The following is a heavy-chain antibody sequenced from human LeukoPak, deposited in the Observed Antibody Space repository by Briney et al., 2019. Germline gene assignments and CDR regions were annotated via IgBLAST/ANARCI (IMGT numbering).Heavy chain of an antibody. Sequence: GGSLRLSCAASGFTFSSYAMSWVHQAPGKGLEWVSAISGSGGSTYYADSVKGRFTISRDNSKNTLYLQMNSLRAEDTAVYYCAKVSGYSYGYPLDYWGQGTLVTVSS. CDR1: GFTFSSYA. CDR2: ISGSGGST. J-gene: IGHJ4*02. D-gene: IGHD5-18*01. CDR3: AKVSGYSYGYPLDY. V-gene: IGHV3-23*01.